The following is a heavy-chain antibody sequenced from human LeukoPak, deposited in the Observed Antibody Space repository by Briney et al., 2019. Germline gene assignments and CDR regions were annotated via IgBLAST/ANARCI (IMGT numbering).Heavy chain of an antibody. CDR3: AKDYYDSSGYWAFDI. D-gene: IGHD3-22*01. V-gene: IGHV3-48*04. CDR1: GFTFSSYS. CDR2: ISSSGSTI. J-gene: IGHJ3*02. Sequence: GGSLRLSCAASGFTFSSYSMNWVRQAPGKGLEWVSYISSSGSTIYYADSVKGRFTISRDNAKNSLYLQMNSLRAEDTAVYYCAKDYYDSSGYWAFDIWGQGTMVTVSS.